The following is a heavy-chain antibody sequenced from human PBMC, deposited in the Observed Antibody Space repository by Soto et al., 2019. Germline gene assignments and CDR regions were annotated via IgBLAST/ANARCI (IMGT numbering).Heavy chain of an antibody. D-gene: IGHD2-21*02. V-gene: IGHV1-18*01. J-gene: IGHJ4*02. Sequence: QVQLVQSGAEVKKPGASVKVSCKASGYTFASYGITWVRQAPGQGLEWMGWIGAYNGKTNYAQKVQCKVTITTDTSTSQAYMELRNLRSDDTAVYYCARDQSGRYWHGDDSWGQGTLVTVSS. CDR3: ARDQSGRYWHGDDS. CDR2: IGAYNGKT. CDR1: GYTFASYG.